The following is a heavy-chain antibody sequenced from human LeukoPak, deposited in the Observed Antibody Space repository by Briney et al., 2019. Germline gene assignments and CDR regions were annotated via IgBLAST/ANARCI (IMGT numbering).Heavy chain of an antibody. V-gene: IGHV1-69*13. CDR3: ARRSDSGSYYGPYFDY. Sequence: ASVKVSCKASGGTFSSYAISWVRQAPGQGLEWMGGIIPIFGTANYAQKFQGRVTITADESTSTAYMELSSLRSEDTAVYYCARRSDSGSYYGPYFDYWGQGTLSPSPQ. CDR1: GGTFSSYA. J-gene: IGHJ4*02. D-gene: IGHD1-26*01. CDR2: IIPIFGTA.